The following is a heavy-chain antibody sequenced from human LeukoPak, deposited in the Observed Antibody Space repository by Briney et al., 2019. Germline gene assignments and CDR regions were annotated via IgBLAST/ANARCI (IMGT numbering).Heavy chain of an antibody. CDR3: ARSSSGYYYFDY. CDR1: GGTFSSYA. D-gene: IGHD3-22*01. Sequence: ASVKVSCKASGGTFSSYAISWVRQAPGQGLEWMGGIIPIFGTANYAQKFQGRVTITADESTSTAYVELSSLRSEDTAVYYCARSSSGYYYFDYWGQGTLVTVSS. J-gene: IGHJ4*02. V-gene: IGHV1-69*13. CDR2: IIPIFGTA.